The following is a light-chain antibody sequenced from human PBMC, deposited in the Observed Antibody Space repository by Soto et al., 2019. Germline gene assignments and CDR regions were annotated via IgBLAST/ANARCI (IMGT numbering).Light chain of an antibody. Sequence: DIQMTQSPSTLSASVGDRVTITCRASQSISAWLAWYQQKPGKAPKLLIYKASSLESRVPSRLSGSGSGTEFTITIISLQPEDFATYYCQQHNKDSQYTFGQETKLEIK. CDR2: KAS. CDR3: QQHNKDSQYT. CDR1: QSISAW. J-gene: IGKJ2*01. V-gene: IGKV1-5*03.